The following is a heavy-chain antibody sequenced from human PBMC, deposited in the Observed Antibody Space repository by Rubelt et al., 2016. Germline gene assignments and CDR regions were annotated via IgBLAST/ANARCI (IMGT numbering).Heavy chain of an antibody. CDR2: ISGNNGNT. CDR3: ARDRWQQPDY. J-gene: IGHJ4*02. D-gene: IGHD6-13*01. V-gene: IGHV1-18*01. Sequence: QVQLVQSGGEVKRPGASVKVSCKASGYTFISYGITWVRQAPGQGLEWMGWISGNNGNTNYAQKLQGRVTMTTDTSTTTAYMERRSLRSDDTAVYYCARDRWQQPDYWGQGTLVTVSS. CDR1: GYTFISYG.